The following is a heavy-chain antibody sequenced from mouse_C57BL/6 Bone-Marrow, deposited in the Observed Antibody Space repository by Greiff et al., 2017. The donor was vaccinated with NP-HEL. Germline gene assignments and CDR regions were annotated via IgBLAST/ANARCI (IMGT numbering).Heavy chain of an antibody. CDR1: GFTFSSYG. D-gene: IGHD1-1*01. CDR2: ISSGGSYT. Sequence: EVMLVESGGDLVKPGGSLKLSCAASGFTFSSYGMSWVRQTPDKRLEWVATISSGGSYTYYPDSVKGRFTISRDNAKNTLYLQMSSLKSEDTAMYYCARPDYYGSLYAMDYWGQGTSVTVSS. J-gene: IGHJ4*01. CDR3: ARPDYYGSLYAMDY. V-gene: IGHV5-6*02.